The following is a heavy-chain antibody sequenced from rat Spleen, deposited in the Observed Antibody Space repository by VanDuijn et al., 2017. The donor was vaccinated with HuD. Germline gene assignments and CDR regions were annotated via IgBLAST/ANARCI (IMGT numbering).Heavy chain of an antibody. D-gene: IGHD1-6*01. CDR2: ISYDGGNT. V-gene: IGHV5-29*01. J-gene: IGHJ2*01. Sequence: EVQLVESGGGLVQPGNSLKLSCAASGFTFSDYAMAWVRQAPTKGLEWVATISYDGGNTYYRDSVKGRFTVSRDNAKSTLYLQMDSLRSEDTATYYCARRHYGYTDYFDYWGQGVMVTVSS. CDR3: ARRHYGYTDYFDY. CDR1: GFTFSDYA.